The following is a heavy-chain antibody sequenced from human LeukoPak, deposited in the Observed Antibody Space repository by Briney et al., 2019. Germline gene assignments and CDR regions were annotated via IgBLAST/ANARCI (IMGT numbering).Heavy chain of an antibody. CDR1: GFTFSSSA. CDR3: ASLIHSSGWYGGVFDY. V-gene: IGHV3-64*01. CDR2: ISSQGSSI. Sequence: GGSLRLSCADSGFTFSSSAMHWGRQDPGEGREYGSAISSQGSSIYYANPVKGRFTITRDNSKNTLYLQMGSQRAEDMAVYYCASLIHSSGWYGGVFDYWGQGTLVAVSS. J-gene: IGHJ4*02. D-gene: IGHD6-19*01.